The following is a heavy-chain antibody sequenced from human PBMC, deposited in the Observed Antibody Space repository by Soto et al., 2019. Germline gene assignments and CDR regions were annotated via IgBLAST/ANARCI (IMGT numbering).Heavy chain of an antibody. V-gene: IGHV4-30-4*01. D-gene: IGHD3-22*01. Sequence: SETLSRTCTVSVFSISIFYDYWSWIRQPPGKGLEWIGYIYYSGSTYYNPSLKSRVTISLDTSKNQFSLKLSSVTAADTAVYYCARMRSSGYYFFDYWGQGTLVTVSS. CDR3: ARMRSSGYYFFDY. CDR2: IYYSGST. J-gene: IGHJ4*02. CDR1: VFSISIFYDY.